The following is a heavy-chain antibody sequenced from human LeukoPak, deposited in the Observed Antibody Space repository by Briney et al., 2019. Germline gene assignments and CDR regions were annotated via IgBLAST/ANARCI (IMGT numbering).Heavy chain of an antibody. CDR1: GFTFSSYG. J-gene: IGHJ4*02. D-gene: IGHD3-9*01. CDR2: IRYDGSNK. V-gene: IGHV3-30*02. Sequence: GGSLRLSCAASGFTFSSYGMHWVRQAPGKGLEWVAFIRYDGSNKYYADSVKGRFTISRDNSKNTLHLQMNSLRAEDTAVYYCAKAWGLVTFDWLLPYFDYWGQGTLVTVSS. CDR3: AKAWGLVTFDWLLPYFDY.